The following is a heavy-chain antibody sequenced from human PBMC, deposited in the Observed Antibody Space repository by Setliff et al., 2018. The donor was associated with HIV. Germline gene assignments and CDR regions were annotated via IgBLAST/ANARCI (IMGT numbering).Heavy chain of an antibody. V-gene: IGHV1-46*01. J-gene: IGHJ4*02. CDR3: ARGKRWLQLTGGAYDY. CDR2: INPSGGST. D-gene: IGHD5-12*01. CDR1: GYTFISYY. Sequence: ASVKVSCKASGYTFISYYMYWVRQAPGQGLEWMGIINPSGGSTSYAQKFQGRLTMTRDTSTSTVYMELSSLRSEDTAVYYCARGKRWLQLTGGAYDYWGQGTLVTVSS.